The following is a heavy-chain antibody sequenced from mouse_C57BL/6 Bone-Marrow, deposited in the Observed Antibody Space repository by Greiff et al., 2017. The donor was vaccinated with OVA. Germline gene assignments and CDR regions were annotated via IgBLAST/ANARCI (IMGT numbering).Heavy chain of an antibody. D-gene: IGHD2-5*01. CDR1: GYTFTSYW. V-gene: IGHV1-52*01. CDR2: IDPSDSET. J-gene: IGHJ1*03. CDR3: ARRGYSNYVGWYFDV. Sequence: VQLQQPGAELVRPGSSVKLSCKASGYTFTSYWMHWVKQRPIQGLEWIGNIDPSDSETHYNQKFKDKATLTVDKSSSTAYMQLSSLTSEDSAVYYCARRGYSNYVGWYFDVWGTGTTVTVSS.